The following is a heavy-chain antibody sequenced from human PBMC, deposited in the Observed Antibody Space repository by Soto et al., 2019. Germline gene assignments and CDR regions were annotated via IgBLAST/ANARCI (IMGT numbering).Heavy chain of an antibody. J-gene: IGHJ3*02. CDR3: ARVVAAANDAFDI. D-gene: IGHD2-15*01. V-gene: IGHV3-66*01. Sequence: EVQLVESGGGLVQPGGSLRLSCAASGFTVSSSYMSWVRQAPGKGLEWVSVLDSGGATYYADSVQGRFTISRDNSKNTLYLQMNSLRAGDTAVYYCARVVAAANDAFDIWGQGTMVTVSS. CDR2: LDSGGAT. CDR1: GFTVSSSY.